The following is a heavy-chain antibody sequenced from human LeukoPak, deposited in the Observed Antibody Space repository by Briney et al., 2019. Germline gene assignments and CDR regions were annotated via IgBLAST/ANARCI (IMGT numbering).Heavy chain of an antibody. CDR3: ASGGDSSGYYYYYYYMGV. CDR2: IIPIFGTA. Sequence: GSSVKVSCKASGGTFSSYAISWVRQAPGQGLEWMGRIIPIFGTANYAQKFQGRVTITTDESTSTAYMELSSLRSEDTAVYYCASGGDSSGYYYYYYYMGVWGKGTTVTVSS. D-gene: IGHD3-22*01. V-gene: IGHV1-69*05. J-gene: IGHJ6*03. CDR1: GGTFSSYA.